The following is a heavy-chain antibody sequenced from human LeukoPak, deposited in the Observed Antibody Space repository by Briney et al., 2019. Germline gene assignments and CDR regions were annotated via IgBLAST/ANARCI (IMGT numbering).Heavy chain of an antibody. CDR1: GVTGSTSY. CDR2: IYGEGNT. V-gene: IGHV3-53*01. J-gene: IGHJ4*02. D-gene: IGHD6-13*01. Sequence: GESLRLSCAASGVTGSTSYMIWVRQAPGKGLEWVSVIYGEGNTYYADSVKGQFTISIDDSKNTLSLQMTSLRAADTAIYYCARDSTTWSRAGYWGQGTLVTVSS. CDR3: ARDSTTWSRAGY.